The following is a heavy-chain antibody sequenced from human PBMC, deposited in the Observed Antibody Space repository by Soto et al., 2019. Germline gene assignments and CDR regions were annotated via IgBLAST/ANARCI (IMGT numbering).Heavy chain of an antibody. CDR3: ARDTGYNSSWGY. V-gene: IGHV3-7*04. D-gene: IGHD6-13*01. CDR1: GFTFSSNW. Sequence: EVQLVESGGDLVQPGGSLRLSCAASGFTFSSNWMSWVCQAAGQGLEWVANVNQDGSGRYYVDSVKGRFTISRDNAKNSLDLQMNSLRAEDTAVYYCARDTGYNSSWGYWGQGTLVIVSS. J-gene: IGHJ4*02. CDR2: VNQDGSGR.